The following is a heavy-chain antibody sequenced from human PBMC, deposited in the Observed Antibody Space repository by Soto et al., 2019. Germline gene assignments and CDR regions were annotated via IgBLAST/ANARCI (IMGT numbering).Heavy chain of an antibody. CDR3: ARDRTGAVGDSGHYYYDMDV. J-gene: IGHJ6*01. D-gene: IGHD1-26*01. V-gene: IGHV3-33*01. Sequence: PGGSLRLSCAASGFTFSTYGMHWVRQAPGKGLEWVAVIWNDGSNKFYLDSVKGRFTISRDNYKNTLFLQMNSLRVEDTALYYCARDRTGAVGDSGHYYYDMDVWGQGTTVTVSS. CDR1: GFTFSTYG. CDR2: IWNDGSNK.